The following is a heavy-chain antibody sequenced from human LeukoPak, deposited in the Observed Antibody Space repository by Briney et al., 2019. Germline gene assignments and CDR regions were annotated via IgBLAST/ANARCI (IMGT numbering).Heavy chain of an antibody. Sequence: GGSLRLSCAASGFTFSDYSMNWVRQAPGGGLEWVSSIGGSSRSGFYADSMKGRFTIYRDNTRNSLYLQMNSLRAEDTAVYYCAREISAGGFDYWGQGTLVAVSS. CDR2: IGGSSRSG. D-gene: IGHD6-13*01. V-gene: IGHV3-21*01. CDR1: GFTFSDYS. J-gene: IGHJ4*02. CDR3: AREISAGGFDY.